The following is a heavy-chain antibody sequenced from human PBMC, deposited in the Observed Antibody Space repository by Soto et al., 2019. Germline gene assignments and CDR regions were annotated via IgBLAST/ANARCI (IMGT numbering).Heavy chain of an antibody. CDR2: MSYDGSNK. D-gene: IGHD3-10*01. Sequence: QVQLVESGGGVVQPGRSLRLSCAASGFTFSSYAMHWVRRAPGKGLEWMAVMSYDGSNKYYADTVKGRFTISKDTSKNTLYLQMTSLRPEDTALYYCARDGEAYWGQGTLVIVSS. CDR1: GFTFSSYA. J-gene: IGHJ4*02. CDR3: ARDGEAY. V-gene: IGHV3-30-3*01.